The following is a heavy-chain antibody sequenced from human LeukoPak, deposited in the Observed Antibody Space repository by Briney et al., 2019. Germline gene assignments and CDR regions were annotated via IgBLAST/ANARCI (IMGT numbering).Heavy chain of an antibody. CDR1: GGSISSYY. CDR3: ARRRDDYNYYFDY. D-gene: IGHD5-24*01. V-gene: IGHV4-59*01. CDR2: IYYTGGT. Sequence: SETLSLTCAVSGGSISSYYWNWIRQPPGKGLEWIGCIYYTGGTNYNPSLKSRVTISVDTSKNQFSLILSSVTAADTAVYYCARRRDDYNYYFDYWGQGTLVTVSS. J-gene: IGHJ4*02.